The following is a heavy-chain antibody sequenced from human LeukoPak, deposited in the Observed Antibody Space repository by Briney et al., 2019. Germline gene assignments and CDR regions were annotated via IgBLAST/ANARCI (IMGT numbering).Heavy chain of an antibody. CDR3: ARGTMMVGP. CDR2: INHSGRT. J-gene: IGHJ5*02. V-gene: IGHV4-34*01. D-gene: IGHD3-22*01. CDR1: GGSFSNFY. Sequence: SETLSLTCAVFGGSFSNFYWTWIRQPPGKGLEWIGEINHSGRTNYNPSLKSRVSISVDTSRNQVSLKLTSVTAADTAVYYCARGTMMVGPWGQGTQVTVSS.